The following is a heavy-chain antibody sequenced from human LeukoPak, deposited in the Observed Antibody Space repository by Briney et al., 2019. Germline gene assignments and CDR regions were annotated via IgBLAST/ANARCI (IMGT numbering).Heavy chain of an antibody. CDR1: GFTFSDYY. J-gene: IGHJ6*02. CDR3: ARMSSDDDMDV. Sequence: PGGSLRLSCAASGFTFSDYYMSWVRQAPGKGLEWISVIYSGGNTYYVDSVKGRFTISRHNSKNTVYLQMNSLRPDDTAVYYCARMSSDDDMDVWGQGTTVTVAS. CDR2: IYSGGNT. V-gene: IGHV3-53*04. D-gene: IGHD1-26*01.